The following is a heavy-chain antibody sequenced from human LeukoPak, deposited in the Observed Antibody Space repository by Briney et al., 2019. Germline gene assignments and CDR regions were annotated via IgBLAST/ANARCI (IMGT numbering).Heavy chain of an antibody. V-gene: IGHV3-23*01. J-gene: IGHJ5*02. CDR1: GFTFSSSA. CDR3: AKGGHYSWFDP. Sequence: GGSLRLSCAASGFTFSSSAMSWVRQTPGKGLEWVSTISGFGENTYYADSVKGRFTISRDNFKSALFLQMNSLRAEDTAVYYCAKGGHYSWFDPWGQGTLVIVSS. CDR2: ISGFGENT. D-gene: IGHD1-26*01.